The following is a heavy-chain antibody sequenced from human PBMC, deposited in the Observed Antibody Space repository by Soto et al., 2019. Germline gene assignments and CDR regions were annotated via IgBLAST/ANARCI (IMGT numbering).Heavy chain of an antibody. J-gene: IGHJ6*02. D-gene: IGHD4-4*01. CDR3: ASPEQFYYSYHGMDV. Sequence: GESLKISCKASGYGFTTYWIAWVRQMPGKGLEWMGIINPGDSDIRYSPSFQGQVTISADNSISTAYLQWSSLKASDTAMYYGASPEQFYYSYHGMDVWGQGTAVTVSS. CDR1: GYGFTTYW. V-gene: IGHV5-51*01. CDR2: INPGDSDI.